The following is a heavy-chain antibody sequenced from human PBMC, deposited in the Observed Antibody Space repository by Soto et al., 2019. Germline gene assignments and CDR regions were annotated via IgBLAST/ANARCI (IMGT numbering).Heavy chain of an antibody. CDR3: AKDKPGTTAFDI. V-gene: IGHV3-23*01. J-gene: IGHJ3*02. CDR1: GFTFRAYA. D-gene: IGHD1-1*01. Sequence: GGSLRLSCAASGFTFRAYALSWVRQAPGKGLEWVSAISESGGNTYYADSVKGRFSISRDNSKNTLYLQMNSLRAEDTAVYYCAKDKPGTTAFDIWGRVTLVTVSS. CDR2: ISESGGNT.